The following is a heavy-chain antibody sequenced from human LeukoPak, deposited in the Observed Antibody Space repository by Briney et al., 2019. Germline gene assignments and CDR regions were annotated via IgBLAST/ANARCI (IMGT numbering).Heavy chain of an antibody. J-gene: IGHJ6*03. CDR2: IKQDGSEK. Sequence: GGSLRLSCAASGFTFSSYWMSWVRQAPGKGLEWVANIKQDGSEKYYVDSVKGRFTISRDNAKSSLYLQMNSLRAEDTAVYYCARDPTIFGVVIIDYYYMDVWGKGTTVTVSS. CDR3: ARDPTIFGVVIIDYYYMDV. D-gene: IGHD3-3*01. V-gene: IGHV3-7*01. CDR1: GFTFSSYW.